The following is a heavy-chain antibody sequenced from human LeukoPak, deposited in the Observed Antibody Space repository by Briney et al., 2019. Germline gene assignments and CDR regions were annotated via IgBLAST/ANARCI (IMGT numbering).Heavy chain of an antibody. CDR1: GGSISSYY. CDR2: IYTSGST. CDR3: ARSGRDSSSWSNNWFDP. Sequence: SETLSLTCTVSGGSISSYYWSWIRQPAGKGLEWIGRIYTSGSTNYNPSLTSRVTMSVDTSKNQFSLKLSSVTAADTAVYYCARSGRDSSSWSNNWFDPWGQGTLVTVSS. V-gene: IGHV4-4*07. D-gene: IGHD6-13*01. J-gene: IGHJ5*02.